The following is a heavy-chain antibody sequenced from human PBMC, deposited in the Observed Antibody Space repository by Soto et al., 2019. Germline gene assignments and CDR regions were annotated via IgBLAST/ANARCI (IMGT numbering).Heavy chain of an antibody. V-gene: IGHV1-18*01. Sequence: RASVKVSCKSSGYPFTHYGITWVRQAPGQGLEWMGWISPFNGNTNYGQTLQGRVTLTTDTSTSTVYMELRSLRSDDTAVYYCARMYSNTFRPYYYGMDIWGQGTTVTVSS. CDR3: ARMYSNTFRPYYYGMDI. J-gene: IGHJ6*02. CDR2: ISPFNGNT. CDR1: GYPFTHYG. D-gene: IGHD6-13*01.